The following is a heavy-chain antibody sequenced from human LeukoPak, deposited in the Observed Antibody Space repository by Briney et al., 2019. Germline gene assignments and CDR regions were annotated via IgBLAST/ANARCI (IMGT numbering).Heavy chain of an antibody. CDR1: GFTFSSYS. Sequence: GGSLRLSCAASGFTFSSYSMNWVRQAPGKGLEWVSYISSSSSTIYYADPVKGRFTISRDNAKNSLYLQMNSLRAEDTAVYYCARDGTVTSEEYFDYWGQGTLVTVSS. CDR3: ARDGTVTSEEYFDY. V-gene: IGHV3-48*01. D-gene: IGHD4-17*01. J-gene: IGHJ4*02. CDR2: ISSSSSTI.